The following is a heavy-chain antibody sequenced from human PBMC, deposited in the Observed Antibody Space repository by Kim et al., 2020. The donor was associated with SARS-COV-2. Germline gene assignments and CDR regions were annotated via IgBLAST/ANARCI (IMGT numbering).Heavy chain of an antibody. CDR1: GYTFTSFG. Sequence: ASVKVSCKASGYTFTSFGISWVRRAPGQGLEWMGWISGYRDNTNYAQKFQGRVTMTTDTSTSTAYLESRSLRSCDTAIFYCVRDLGHFEATMIFFDFWGQGTLVTVSS. CDR3: VRDLGHFEATMIFFDF. J-gene: IGHJ4*02. D-gene: IGHD3-22*01. V-gene: IGHV1-18*01. CDR2: ISGYRDNT.